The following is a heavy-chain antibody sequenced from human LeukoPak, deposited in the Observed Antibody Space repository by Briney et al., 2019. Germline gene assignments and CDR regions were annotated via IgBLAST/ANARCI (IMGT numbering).Heavy chain of an antibody. J-gene: IGHJ3*02. V-gene: IGHV3-23*01. CDR2: ISGSGGST. Sequence: GSLRLSCAASGFTFSSYAMSWVRQAPGKGLEWVSAISGSGGSTYYADSVKGRVTISRDNSKNTLYLQTNSLRAEDTAVYYCAKTEGDLYDSSGRDAFDIWGQGTMVTVSS. CDR1: GFTFSSYA. CDR3: AKTEGDLYDSSGRDAFDI. D-gene: IGHD3-22*01.